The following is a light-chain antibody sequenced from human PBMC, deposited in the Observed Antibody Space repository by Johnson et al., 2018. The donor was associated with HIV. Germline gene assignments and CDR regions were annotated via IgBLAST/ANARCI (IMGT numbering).Light chain of an antibody. CDR3: GTWDSSLTASV. CDR1: SSNIGNNY. CDR2: ENN. J-gene: IGLJ1*01. V-gene: IGLV1-51*02. Sequence: QSALTQPPSVSAAPGQKVTISCSGSSSNIGNNYVSWYQQLPGTAPKLLIYENNKRPSGIPDRFSGSKSGTSATLGITGLRTGDEADYYCGTWDSSLTASVFGTGTKVTVL.